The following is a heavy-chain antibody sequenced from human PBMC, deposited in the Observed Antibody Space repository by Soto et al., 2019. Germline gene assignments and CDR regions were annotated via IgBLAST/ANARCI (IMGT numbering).Heavy chain of an antibody. Sequence: QVQLVQSGAEVKKPGSSVKVSCKASGGTFSSYGISWVRQAPGQGLEWMGGVIPISGTANYAQKFQGRVTITADESTSTAYMDLCSLRSEHTAVYYCARSQGSSTSLEIYYYYYYGMDVWGQGTTVTVSS. V-gene: IGHV1-69*01. CDR3: ARSQGSSTSLEIYYYYYYGMDV. D-gene: IGHD2-2*01. CDR2: VIPISGTA. CDR1: GGTFSSYG. J-gene: IGHJ6*02.